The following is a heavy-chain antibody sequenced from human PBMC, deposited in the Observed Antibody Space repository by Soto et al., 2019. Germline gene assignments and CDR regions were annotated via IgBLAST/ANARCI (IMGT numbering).Heavy chain of an antibody. V-gene: IGHV3-30-3*01. D-gene: IGHD6-13*01. Sequence: GVTLRLSCATSGFTFSSYAMHCVRQAPNQGLEWVAVISYDGSNKYYAVSGKGRFTISRDNSRNTLYLQMNSLRAEDTAVYYCARERVAAAGQYYYYYGMDVWGQGITVTVSS. CDR2: ISYDGSNK. J-gene: IGHJ6*02. CDR3: ARERVAAAGQYYYYYGMDV. CDR1: GFTFSSYA.